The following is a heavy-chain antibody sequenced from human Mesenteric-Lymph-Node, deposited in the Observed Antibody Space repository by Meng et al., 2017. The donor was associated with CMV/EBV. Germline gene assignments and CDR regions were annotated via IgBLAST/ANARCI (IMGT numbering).Heavy chain of an antibody. J-gene: IGHJ5*02. CDR3: VKHDYEFWTGYNLYLAS. Sequence: GESLKISCAASGFSVNDNYMSWIRQAPGERPEWVSVVYSGGTTFYADSVKGRFTISRDSSNNMVFLQMNSLRVEDTTMYYCVKHDYEFWTGYNLYLASWGQGTLVTVSS. CDR2: VYSGGTT. D-gene: IGHD3-3*01. V-gene: IGHV3-66*04. CDR1: GFSVNDNY.